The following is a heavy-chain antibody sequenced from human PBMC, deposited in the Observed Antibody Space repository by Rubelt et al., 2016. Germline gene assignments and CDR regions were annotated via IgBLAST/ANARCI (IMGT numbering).Heavy chain of an antibody. CDR2: ISYDGSNK. CDR3: ATKEWLRHPVGY. D-gene: IGHD5-12*01. V-gene: IGHV3-30*04. J-gene: IGHJ4*02. Sequence: QAPGKGLEWVAVISYDGSNKYYADSVKGRFTISRDNSKNTLYLQMNSLRAEDTAVYYCATKEWLRHPVGYWGQGTLVTVSS.